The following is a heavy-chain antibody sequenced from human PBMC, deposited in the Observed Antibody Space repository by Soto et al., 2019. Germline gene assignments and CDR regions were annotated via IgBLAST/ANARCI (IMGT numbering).Heavy chain of an antibody. J-gene: IGHJ4*02. D-gene: IGHD1-1*01. CDR1: GYTFTSYG. Sequence: ASVKVSCKASGYTFTSYGFNWVRQAPGQGLEWMGWISAYNDNTNYAQKLQGRVTMTIDTSTSTGYMELRSLRSDDTAVYYRARGQLQSDFDYWGQGTLVTVSS. CDR3: ARGQLQSDFDY. CDR2: ISAYNDNT. V-gene: IGHV1-18*04.